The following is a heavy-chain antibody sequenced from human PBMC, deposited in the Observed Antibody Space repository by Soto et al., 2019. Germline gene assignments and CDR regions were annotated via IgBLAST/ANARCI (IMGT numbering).Heavy chain of an antibody. V-gene: IGHV3-15*07. Sequence: GGSLRLSCAASGFTFSNAWMNWVRQAPGKGLEWVGRIKSKTDGGTTDYAAPVKGRFTISRDDSKNTLYLQMNSLKTEDTAVYYCTTVRELVYDYVWGSEDHDAFDIWGQGTMVTVSS. D-gene: IGHD3-16*01. CDR3: TTVRELVYDYVWGSEDHDAFDI. J-gene: IGHJ3*02. CDR2: IKSKTDGGTT. CDR1: GFTFSNAW.